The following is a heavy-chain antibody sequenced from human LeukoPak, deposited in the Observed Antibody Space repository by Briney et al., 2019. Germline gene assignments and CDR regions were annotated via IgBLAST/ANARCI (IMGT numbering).Heavy chain of an antibody. D-gene: IGHD3-22*01. CDR1: GFTFSDYA. CDR3: AKDFSSGYLGDGFDI. J-gene: IGHJ3*02. Sequence: GGSLRLSCADSGFTFSDYAMSWVRPATGKGLEWVSGIGNSGHSTYYADSVKGRVTISRDNSRNTLYLQMNSLRVEDTALFHCAKDFSSGYLGDGFDIWGQGTMVTVSA. CDR2: IGNSGHST. V-gene: IGHV3-23*01.